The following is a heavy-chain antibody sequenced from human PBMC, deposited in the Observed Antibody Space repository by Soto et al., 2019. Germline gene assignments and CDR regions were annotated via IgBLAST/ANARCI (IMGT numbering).Heavy chain of an antibody. Sequence: HPGGSLRLSCAASGFTFSSYAMSWVRQAPGKGLEWVSAISGSGGSTYYADSVKGRFTISRDNSKNTLYLQMNSLRAEDTAVYYCAKKGTGRDSSSWYPYDYWGQGTLVTSPQ. CDR3: AKKGTGRDSSSWYPYDY. J-gene: IGHJ4*02. D-gene: IGHD6-13*01. V-gene: IGHV3-23*01. CDR1: GFTFSSYA. CDR2: ISGSGGST.